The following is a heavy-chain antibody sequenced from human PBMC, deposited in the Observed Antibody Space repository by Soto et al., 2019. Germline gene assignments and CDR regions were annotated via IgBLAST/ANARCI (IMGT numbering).Heavy chain of an antibody. D-gene: IGHD2-15*01. V-gene: IGHV5-51*01. CDR1: GYSFTSYW. Sequence: GESLNISCKGSGYSFTSYWIGWVRQMPGKGLEWMGIIYPGDSDTRYSPSFQGQVTISADKSISTAYLQWSSLKASDTAMYYCARRNATGWDYYYYGMDVWGQGTTVTVSS. CDR2: IYPGDSDT. CDR3: ARRNATGWDYYYYGMDV. J-gene: IGHJ6*02.